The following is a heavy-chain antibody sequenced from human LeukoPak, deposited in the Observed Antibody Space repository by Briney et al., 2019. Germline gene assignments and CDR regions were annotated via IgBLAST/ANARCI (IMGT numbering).Heavy chain of an antibody. V-gene: IGHV4-59*08. CDR3: ARLSYGGYPPCYGMDV. Sequence: SETLSLTCTVSGGSISSYYWSWIRQPAGKGLEWIGHIYYSGSTNYNPSLKSRVTISVDTSKNQFSLKLSSVTAADTAVYYCARLSYGGYPPCYGMDVWGQGTTVTVSS. D-gene: IGHD5-12*01. CDR2: IYYSGST. CDR1: GGSISSYY. J-gene: IGHJ6*02.